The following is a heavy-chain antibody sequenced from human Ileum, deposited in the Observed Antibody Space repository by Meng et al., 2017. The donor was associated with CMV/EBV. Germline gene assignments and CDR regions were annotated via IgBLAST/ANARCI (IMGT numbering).Heavy chain of an antibody. D-gene: IGHD6-19*01. CDR1: GFTGSSNY. Sequence: SGFTGSSNYMTWVRQAPGKGLEWVSVIYSGGSTFYADYVKGRFTIARDDSRNTLYLQMNSLRDEDTAVYYCARVVYSSGAGSRYFDYWGQGTLVTVSS. J-gene: IGHJ4*02. CDR2: IYSGGST. V-gene: IGHV3-53*01. CDR3: ARVVYSSGAGSRYFDY.